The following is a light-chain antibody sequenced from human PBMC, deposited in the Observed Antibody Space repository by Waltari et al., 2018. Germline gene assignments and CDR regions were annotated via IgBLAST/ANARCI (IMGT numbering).Light chain of an antibody. Sequence: QSVLTQPPSVSGAPGQGVTISCPGSGSNLGAGHDVHWFQHLPRAAPNRLIYGSTSRPLGVPDRFFGSTSGTSASLAITGLQAEDEADYYCQSYDTSLRVVFGGGTKLTVL. J-gene: IGLJ3*02. CDR3: QSYDTSLRVV. CDR2: GST. V-gene: IGLV1-40*01. CDR1: GSNLGAGHD.